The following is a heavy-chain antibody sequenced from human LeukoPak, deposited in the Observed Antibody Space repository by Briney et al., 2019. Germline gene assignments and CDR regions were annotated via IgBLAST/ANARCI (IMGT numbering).Heavy chain of an antibody. V-gene: IGHV3-53*01. Sequence: GGSLRLSCAASGFTVSSNYMSWVRQAPGKGLEWVSVIYSGGSTYYADSVKGRFTISRDNSKNTLYLQMNSLRAEDTAVYYYAREDGSNGSDYWGQGTLVTVSS. J-gene: IGHJ4*02. CDR1: GFTVSSNY. CDR3: AREDGSNGSDY. D-gene: IGHD6-25*01. CDR2: IYSGGST.